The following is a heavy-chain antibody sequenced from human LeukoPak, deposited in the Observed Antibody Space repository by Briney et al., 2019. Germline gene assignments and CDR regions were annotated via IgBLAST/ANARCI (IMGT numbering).Heavy chain of an antibody. Sequence: GGSLRLSCAASGFTFSSYEMNWARQAPGKGLEWVSYISSSGSDIYYADSVKGRFTISRDNAKNSLYLQMNSLRVEDTALYYCARDRVVYGGNSYRFDYWGQGTLVTVSS. CDR2: ISSSGSDI. J-gene: IGHJ4*02. D-gene: IGHD4-23*01. CDR1: GFTFSSYE. CDR3: ARDRVVYGGNSYRFDY. V-gene: IGHV3-48*03.